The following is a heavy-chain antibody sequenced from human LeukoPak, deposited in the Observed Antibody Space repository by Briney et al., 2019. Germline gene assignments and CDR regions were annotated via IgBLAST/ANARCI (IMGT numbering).Heavy chain of an antibody. Sequence: ASVKVSCKASGYTFTSYGISWVRQAPGQGLEWMGWISAYNGNTNYAQKLQGRVTMTTDTSTSTAYMELRSLRSDDTAVYYCARLSPVRGVILERGRLDYWGQGTLVTVSS. J-gene: IGHJ4*02. CDR1: GYTFTSYG. CDR2: ISAYNGNT. CDR3: ARLSPVRGVILERGRLDY. V-gene: IGHV1-18*01. D-gene: IGHD3-10*01.